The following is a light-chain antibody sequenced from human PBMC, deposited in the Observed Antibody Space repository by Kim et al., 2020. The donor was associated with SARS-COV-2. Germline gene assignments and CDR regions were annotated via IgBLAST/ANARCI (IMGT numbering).Light chain of an antibody. Sequence: EIVLTKSPGTLSLSPGERATLSCRASQSVSSSYLALYQQKPGQAPRLLIYGASSRATGIPDRFSGSGSGTDFTLTISRLEPEDFAVYYCQQYGSSPLYTFGQGTKLEI. V-gene: IGKV3-20*01. CDR3: QQYGSSPLYT. J-gene: IGKJ2*01. CDR2: GAS. CDR1: QSVSSSY.